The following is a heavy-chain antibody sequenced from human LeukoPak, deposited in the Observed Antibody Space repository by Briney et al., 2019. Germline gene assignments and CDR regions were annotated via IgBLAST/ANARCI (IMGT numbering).Heavy chain of an antibody. D-gene: IGHD3-22*01. CDR3: AKDIHYDSSVFDY. Sequence: GGSLRLSCVASGLTFDDYAMHWVRQAPGKGLDWVSSISWNSGKIAYADSVKGRFTTRDNAKNSLYLQMNSLRAEDTALYYCAKDIHYDSSVFDYWGQGTLVTVSS. CDR2: ISWNSGKI. CDR1: GLTFDDYA. V-gene: IGHV3-9*01. J-gene: IGHJ4*02.